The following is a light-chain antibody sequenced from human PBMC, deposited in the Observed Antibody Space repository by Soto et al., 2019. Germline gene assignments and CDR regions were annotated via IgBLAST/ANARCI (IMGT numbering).Light chain of an antibody. CDR1: SSDVGGYNY. CDR2: DVS. CDR3: SSYTSSTHNYV. V-gene: IGLV2-14*01. Sequence: QSALTQPASVSGSPGQSITISCTGTSSDVGGYNYVSWYQQHPGKAHKLMIYDVSNRPSGVSNRFSGSKSGNTASLTISGLQAEDEADYYCSSYTSSTHNYVFGTGTKATVL. J-gene: IGLJ1*01.